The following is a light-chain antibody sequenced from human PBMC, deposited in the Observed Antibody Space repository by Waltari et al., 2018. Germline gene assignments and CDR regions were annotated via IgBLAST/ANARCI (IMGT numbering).Light chain of an antibody. CDR2: SAS. CDR3: QQSFNTPYT. CDR1: ESITTY. J-gene: IGKJ2*01. Sequence: DRVSIACRESESITTYLNWYQQKPGRATKLLIYSASNLQSGVPSRFSGSGSGTDFTLTISSLQPEDFATYYCQQSFNTPYTFGLGTKVEIK. V-gene: IGKV1-39*01.